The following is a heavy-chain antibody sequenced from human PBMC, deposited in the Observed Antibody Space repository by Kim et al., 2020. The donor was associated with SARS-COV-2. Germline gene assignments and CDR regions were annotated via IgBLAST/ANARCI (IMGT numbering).Heavy chain of an antibody. CDR3: AKARYCSISSCYGFDP. J-gene: IGHJ5*02. D-gene: IGHD2-2*01. V-gene: IGHV3-23*01. Sequence: DSVKGRFTISRDNSKNTLYLQMNSLRAEDTAVYYCAKARYCSISSCYGFDPWGQGTLVTVSS.